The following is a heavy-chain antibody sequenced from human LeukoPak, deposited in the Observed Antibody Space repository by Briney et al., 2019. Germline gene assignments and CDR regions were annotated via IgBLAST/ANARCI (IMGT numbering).Heavy chain of an antibody. Sequence: SETLSLTCSVSGGSISTYYWSWIRQPPGKGLEWIGYIYYSGSTSYNPSLKSRVTMSVDTSKNQFSLKLSSVTAADTAVYYCAWEGYCSSSTCMEGEYFQHWGQGTLVTVSS. J-gene: IGHJ1*01. CDR3: AWEGYCSSSTCMEGEYFQH. V-gene: IGHV4-59*12. CDR2: IYYSGST. D-gene: IGHD2-2*01. CDR1: GGSISTYY.